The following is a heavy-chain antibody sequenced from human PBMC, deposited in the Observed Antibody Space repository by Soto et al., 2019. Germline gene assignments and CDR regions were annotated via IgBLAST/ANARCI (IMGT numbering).Heavy chain of an antibody. CDR3: ASRPGCVRASCQFDY. CDR1: GGSISSSGYY. Sequence: QLQLQESGPGLVKPSETLSLTCTVSGGSISSSGYYWGWIRQPPGKGLEWIGSISYSGSTYYNAALQSRVSISVGTSKNQFSLKLSSVAAADTAVYYCASRPGCVRASCQFDYWGQGTLVTVSS. J-gene: IGHJ4*02. CDR2: ISYSGST. V-gene: IGHV4-39*01. D-gene: IGHD2-2*01.